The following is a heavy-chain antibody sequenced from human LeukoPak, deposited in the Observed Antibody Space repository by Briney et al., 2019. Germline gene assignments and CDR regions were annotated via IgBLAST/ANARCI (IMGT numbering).Heavy chain of an antibody. J-gene: IGHJ6*03. CDR2: IYYTGST. CDR1: GGSISSFY. D-gene: IGHD5-18*01. CDR3: ASNREGTTAMAPNYMDV. V-gene: IGHV4-59*08. Sequence: SETLSLTCTVSGGSISSFYWSWIRQPPGKGLEWIGYIYYTGSTNYNPYLKSRVTISVDTSKNQFSLRLSSLTAADTAVYYCASNREGTTAMAPNYMDVWGKGTTATVSS.